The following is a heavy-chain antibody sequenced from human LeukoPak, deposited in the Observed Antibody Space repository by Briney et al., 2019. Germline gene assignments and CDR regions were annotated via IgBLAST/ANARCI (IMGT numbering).Heavy chain of an antibody. J-gene: IGHJ4*02. CDR2: IYSGGST. CDR1: GFTVSSNY. V-gene: IGHV3-66*01. Sequence: GGSLRLSCAASGFTVSSNYMSWVRQAPGKGLEWVSVIYSGGSTYYADSVKGRFTISRDNSKNTLYLQMNSLRAEDTAVYYCAKGRYDSSGYYHDYWGQGTLVTVSS. D-gene: IGHD3-22*01. CDR3: AKGRYDSSGYYHDY.